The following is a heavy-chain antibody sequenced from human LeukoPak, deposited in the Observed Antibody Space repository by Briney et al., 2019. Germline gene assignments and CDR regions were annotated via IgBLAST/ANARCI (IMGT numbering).Heavy chain of an antibody. D-gene: IGHD1-26*01. V-gene: IGHV3-7*01. CDR2: IEDDGSQK. CDR3: ARDIPRGSTHLDY. J-gene: IGHJ4*02. CDR1: GFTFSNYW. Sequence: GSLRLSCAASGFTFSNYWMTWVRQAPGKGLEWVASIEDDGSQKNYGDSVKGRFTISRDNAGNSLYLQMNILRVEDTAVYYCARDIPRGSTHLDYWGQGTQVTVSA.